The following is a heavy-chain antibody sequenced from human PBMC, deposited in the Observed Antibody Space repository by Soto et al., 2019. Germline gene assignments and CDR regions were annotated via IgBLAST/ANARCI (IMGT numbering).Heavy chain of an antibody. CDR1: GFTFSSYA. Sequence: GGSLRLSCAASGFTFSSYAMHWVRQAPGKGLEWVAVISYDGSNKYYADSVKGRFTISRDNSKNTLYLQMNSLRAEDTAVYYCARGGPFIVVVVAATRHPQDYWGQGTLVTVSS. CDR2: ISYDGSNK. CDR3: ARGGPFIVVVVAATRHPQDY. J-gene: IGHJ4*02. D-gene: IGHD2-15*01. V-gene: IGHV3-30-3*01.